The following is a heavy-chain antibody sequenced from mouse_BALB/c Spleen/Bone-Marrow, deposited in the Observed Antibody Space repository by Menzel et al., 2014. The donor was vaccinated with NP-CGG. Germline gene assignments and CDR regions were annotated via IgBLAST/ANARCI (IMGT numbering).Heavy chain of an antibody. V-gene: IGHV1S81*02. J-gene: IGHJ1*01. Sequence: QVQLQQSGAELVKPGASVKLSCTASGYSFTRYYMYWVKQRPGQGLEWIGEINPSNGGTNFNEKFKSKATLTVDKSSSTAYMQFSSMTSEDSAVYYCTRSTCGYWYFDVWGAGTTVTVSS. CDR1: GYSFTRYY. CDR3: TRSTCGYWYFDV. CDR2: INPSNGGT.